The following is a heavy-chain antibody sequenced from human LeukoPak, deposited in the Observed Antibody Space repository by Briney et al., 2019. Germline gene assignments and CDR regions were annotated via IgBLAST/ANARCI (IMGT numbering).Heavy chain of an antibody. J-gene: IGHJ4*02. CDR1: GFIFNNYG. V-gene: IGHV3-23*01. D-gene: IGHD3-16*01. CDR3: AKALGGYHFDY. CDR2: ISNDGGGT. Sequence: GGFLRLSCAASGFIFNNYGLIWVRQAPGKGLEWVSAISNDGGGTQYADFVEGRFTISRDNSKNTLFLQMSSLRAEDTAVYYCAKALGGYHFDYWGQGTLVTVSS.